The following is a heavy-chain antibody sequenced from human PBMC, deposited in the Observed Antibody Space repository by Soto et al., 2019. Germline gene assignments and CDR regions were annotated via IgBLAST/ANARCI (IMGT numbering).Heavy chain of an antibody. D-gene: IGHD5-12*01. Sequence: SETLSLTCAVYGGSFSGYYWSWIRQPPGKGLEWIGEINHSGSTNYNPSLKSRVTISVDTSKNQFSLKLSSVTAADTAVYYCAILRRGYVPHPNWFDPWGQGTLVTVSS. CDR1: GGSFSGYY. CDR2: INHSGST. CDR3: AILRRGYVPHPNWFDP. J-gene: IGHJ5*02. V-gene: IGHV4-34*01.